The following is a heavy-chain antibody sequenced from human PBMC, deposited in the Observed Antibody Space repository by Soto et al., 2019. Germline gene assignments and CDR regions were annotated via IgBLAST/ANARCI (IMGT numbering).Heavy chain of an antibody. Sequence: ASVKVSCKASGYTFTSYGISCVRQAPGQGLEWMGWISAYNGNTNYAQKLQGRVTMTTDTSTSTAYMELRSLRSDDTAVYYCARDWFGTSHYYYYGMDVWVQGTTVTVSS. D-gene: IGHD3-10*01. J-gene: IGHJ6*02. V-gene: IGHV1-18*01. CDR2: ISAYNGNT. CDR1: GYTFTSYG. CDR3: ARDWFGTSHYYYYGMDV.